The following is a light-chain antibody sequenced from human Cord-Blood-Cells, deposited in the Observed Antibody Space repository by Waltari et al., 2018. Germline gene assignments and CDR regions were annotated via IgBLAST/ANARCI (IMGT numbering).Light chain of an antibody. Sequence: QSVLTQPPPASGTPGQRVTIPSSGSSSNRGSHYVYWYQQLPGTAPKLLIYRNTPRPSGVPDRFSGSKSGTSASLAISGLRSEDEADYYCAAWDDSLSGWVFGGGTKLTVL. J-gene: IGLJ3*02. CDR3: AAWDDSLSGWV. CDR2: RNT. CDR1: SSNRGSHY. V-gene: IGLV1-47*01.